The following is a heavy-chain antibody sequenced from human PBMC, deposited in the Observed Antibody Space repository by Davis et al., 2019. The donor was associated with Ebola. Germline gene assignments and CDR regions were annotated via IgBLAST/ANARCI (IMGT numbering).Heavy chain of an antibody. Sequence: PSETLSLTCAVSGGSISSGGYSWSWIRQPPGKGLEWIGYIYHSGSTYYNPSLKSRVTISVDRSKNQFSLKLSSVTAADTAVYYCAGLGRMNDYSNYGWFDPWGQGTLVTVSS. CDR1: GGSISSGGYS. V-gene: IGHV4-30-2*01. CDR2: IYHSGST. D-gene: IGHD4-11*01. CDR3: AGLGRMNDYSNYGWFDP. J-gene: IGHJ5*02.